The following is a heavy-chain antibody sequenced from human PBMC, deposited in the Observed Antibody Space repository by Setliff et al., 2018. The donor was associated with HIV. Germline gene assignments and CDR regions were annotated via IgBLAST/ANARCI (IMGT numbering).Heavy chain of an antibody. Sequence: ASVKVSCKTSGHPFSNYDIIWVRRATGQGLEWMGWMNPNSGATGYAQKFKDRFIMTRDTSISTAYMELSSLTSEGTAVYYCASGKGVRGVIIRGGLDVWGKGTTVTVSS. CDR2: MNPNSGAT. J-gene: IGHJ6*04. D-gene: IGHD3-10*01. CDR1: GHPFSNYD. CDR3: ASGKGVRGVIIRGGLDV. V-gene: IGHV1-8*01.